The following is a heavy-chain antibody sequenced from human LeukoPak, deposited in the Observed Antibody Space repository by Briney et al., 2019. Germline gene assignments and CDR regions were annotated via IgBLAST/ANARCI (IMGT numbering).Heavy chain of an antibody. J-gene: IGHJ3*02. D-gene: IGHD1-26*01. Sequence: SETLSLACAVSGGSISSSNWWSWVRQPPGKGLEWIGEIYHSGSTNYNPSLKSRVTISVDKSKNQFSLKLSSVTAADTAVYYCARAAGIVGAQVDAFDIWGQGTMVTVSS. CDR1: GGSISSSNW. CDR2: IYHSGST. V-gene: IGHV4-4*02. CDR3: ARAAGIVGAQVDAFDI.